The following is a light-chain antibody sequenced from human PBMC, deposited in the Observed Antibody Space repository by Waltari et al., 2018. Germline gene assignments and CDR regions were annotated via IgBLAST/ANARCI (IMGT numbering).Light chain of an antibody. CDR2: KIS. J-gene: IGKJ2*01. Sequence: DIVMTQTPLSSPVTLGQPASISCRSSQSLVHHDGNTYLSWLHQRPGQPPSLLIYKISNQFSGVPDRFSGSGAGTDFTLKISRVEAEDVGVYYCLQATKFPRSFGQGTKLEIK. V-gene: IGKV2-24*01. CDR3: LQATKFPRS. CDR1: QSLVHHDGNTY.